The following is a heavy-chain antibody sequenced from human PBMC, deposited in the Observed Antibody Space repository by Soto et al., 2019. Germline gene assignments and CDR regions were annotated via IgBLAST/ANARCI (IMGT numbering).Heavy chain of an antibody. Sequence: SETLSLTCGVSGGSISSGAYSWNWIRQHPGKGLERIGYIYYSGSTYYNPSLKSRVTISVDTPKNQFSLKLTSVNAEDTAVYYCAKDLCGVVTAEYYFDYWGQGTLVTVSS. V-gene: IGHV4-31*02. CDR3: AKDLCGVVTAEYYFDY. D-gene: IGHD2-21*02. CDR1: GGSISSGAYS. CDR2: IYYSGST. J-gene: IGHJ4*02.